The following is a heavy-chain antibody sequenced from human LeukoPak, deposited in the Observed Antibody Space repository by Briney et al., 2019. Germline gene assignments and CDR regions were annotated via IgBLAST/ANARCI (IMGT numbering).Heavy chain of an antibody. CDR1: GGTFSSYA. Sequence: SVKVSCKASGGTFSSYAISWVRQAPGQGLEWMGRIIPILGIANYAQKFQGRVTITADKSTGTAYMELSSLRSEDTAVYYCARDYGSSSWPYNWFDPWGQGTLVTVSS. CDR2: IIPILGIA. J-gene: IGHJ5*02. CDR3: ARDYGSSSWPYNWFDP. D-gene: IGHD6-13*01. V-gene: IGHV1-69*04.